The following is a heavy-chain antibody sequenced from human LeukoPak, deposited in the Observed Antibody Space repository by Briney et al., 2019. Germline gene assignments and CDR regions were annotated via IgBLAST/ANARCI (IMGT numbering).Heavy chain of an antibody. Sequence: SETLSLTRTVSGGSISSSSYYWGWIRQPPGKGLEWIGSIYYSGSTYYNPSLKSRVTISVDTSKNQFSLKLSSVTAADTAVYYCAREGGSASSEVYWGQGTLVTVSS. V-gene: IGHV4-39*07. CDR3: AREGGSASSEVY. J-gene: IGHJ4*02. D-gene: IGHD2-15*01. CDR1: GGSISSSSYY. CDR2: IYYSGST.